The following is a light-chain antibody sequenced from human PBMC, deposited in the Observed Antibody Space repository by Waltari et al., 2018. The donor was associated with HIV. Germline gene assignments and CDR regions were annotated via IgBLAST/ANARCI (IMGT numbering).Light chain of an antibody. V-gene: IGLV2-11*01. CDR3: SSYAGTSNFVL. J-gene: IGLJ2*01. CDR1: HSHVGAYNS. Sequence: QSALTQPRSVSESPGQSVTIPCTATHSHVGAYNSVSWYQQHPGRAPKFIIYNVSERPSGVPDRFSGSKSGNTASLTISGLQAEDEADYYCSSYAGTSNFVLFGGGTKLTVL. CDR2: NVS.